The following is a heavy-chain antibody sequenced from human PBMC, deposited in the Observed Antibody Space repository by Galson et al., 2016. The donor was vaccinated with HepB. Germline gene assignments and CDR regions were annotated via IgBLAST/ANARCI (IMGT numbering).Heavy chain of an antibody. D-gene: IGHD2-15*01. Sequence: SVKVSCKASGGTFSSYTMSGVRQAPGQGLDWMGGIIPVFGTPKYAQKFQDRVTITADVSTNTAFMELRSLRSEDTAVYYCARVGYCIGNDCTRGAFGSWGQGTVVTVSS. V-gene: IGHV1-69*13. CDR1: GGTFSSYT. CDR3: ARVGYCIGNDCTRGAFGS. J-gene: IGHJ3*02. CDR2: IIPVFGTP.